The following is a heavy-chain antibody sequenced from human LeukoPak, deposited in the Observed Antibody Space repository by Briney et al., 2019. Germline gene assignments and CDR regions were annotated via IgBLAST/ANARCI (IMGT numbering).Heavy chain of an antibody. CDR3: TRSRDGSSDY. CDR2: ISSNGGST. D-gene: IGHD5-24*01. Sequence: GGSLRLSCAASGFTFSSYGMHWVRQAPGKGLEYVSAISSNGGSTYYADSVKGRFTISRDNSKNTLYLQMGSLRAEDMAVYYCTRSRDGSSDYWGQGTLVTVSS. J-gene: IGHJ4*02. V-gene: IGHV3-64*02. CDR1: GFTFSSYG.